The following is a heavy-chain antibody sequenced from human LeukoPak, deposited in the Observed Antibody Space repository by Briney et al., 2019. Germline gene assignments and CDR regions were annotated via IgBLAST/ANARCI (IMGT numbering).Heavy chain of an antibody. CDR3: ATANYYDGSGYYRDSGSHDY. Sequence: GASVTVSCTASGYTFTGYYMHWVRQAPGQGLEWMGRINPNSGGTNYAQKFQGRVTITRDTSISTAYMELSKLRSDDTAVYYCATANYYDGSGYYRDSGSHDYWGQGTLVTVSS. D-gene: IGHD3-22*01. CDR1: GYTFTGYY. V-gene: IGHV1-2*06. J-gene: IGHJ4*02. CDR2: INPNSGGT.